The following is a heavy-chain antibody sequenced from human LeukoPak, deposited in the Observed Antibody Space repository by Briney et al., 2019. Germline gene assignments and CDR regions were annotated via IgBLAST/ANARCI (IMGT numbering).Heavy chain of an antibody. CDR3: ATQLLWGYDP. CDR1: GFTFDDYG. V-gene: IGHV3-20*04. Sequence: GGSLRLSCAASGFTFDDYGMSWVRQDPGKGLEWVSGINWNGGSTGYADSVKGRFTISRDNAKNSLYLQMNSLRAEDTALYYCATQLLWGYDPWGQGTLVTVSS. J-gene: IGHJ5*02. CDR2: INWNGGST. D-gene: IGHD2-2*01.